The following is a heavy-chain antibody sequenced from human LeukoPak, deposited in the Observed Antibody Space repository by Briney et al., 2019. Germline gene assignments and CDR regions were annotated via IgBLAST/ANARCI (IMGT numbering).Heavy chain of an antibody. J-gene: IGHJ5*02. D-gene: IGHD3-3*01. Sequence: GASVKVSCKASGYTFTSYAMNWVRQAPGQGLEWMGWISANSGNTKFAQKVQGRITMTTDTSTSTAYMELRSLRSDDTAIHYCARDRHYDASTVFDPWGQGTLVTVSS. CDR2: ISANSGNT. V-gene: IGHV1-18*01. CDR1: GYTFTSYA. CDR3: ARDRHYDASTVFDP.